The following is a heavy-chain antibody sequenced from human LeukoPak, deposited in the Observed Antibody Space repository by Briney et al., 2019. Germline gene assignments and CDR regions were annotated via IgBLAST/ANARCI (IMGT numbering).Heavy chain of an antibody. CDR3: ATAGSMIVVGDAFDI. D-gene: IGHD3-22*01. CDR2: TYYRSKWST. CDR1: GDSVSSNSAA. J-gene: IGHJ3*02. V-gene: IGHV6-1*01. Sequence: PSQTLSLTCAISGDSVSSNSAAWNWIRQSPSRGLEWLGRTYYRSKWSTDYAVSVKSRITVNPDTSKNQFSLQLNSVTPEDTAVYYCATAGSMIVVGDAFDIWGQGTMVTVSS.